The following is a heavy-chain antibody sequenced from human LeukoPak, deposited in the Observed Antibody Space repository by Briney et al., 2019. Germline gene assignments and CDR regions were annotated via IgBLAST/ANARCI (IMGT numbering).Heavy chain of an antibody. Sequence: SVKVSCKASGYTFTSYYMHWVRQAPGQGLEWMGGIIPILGTANYAQKFQGRVTITADKSTSTAYMELSSLGSEDTAVYYCARSYYYDSSGYYWEYFDYWGQGTLVTVSS. CDR3: ARSYYYDSSGYYWEYFDY. V-gene: IGHV1-69*10. J-gene: IGHJ4*02. CDR1: GYTFTSYY. D-gene: IGHD3-22*01. CDR2: IIPILGTA.